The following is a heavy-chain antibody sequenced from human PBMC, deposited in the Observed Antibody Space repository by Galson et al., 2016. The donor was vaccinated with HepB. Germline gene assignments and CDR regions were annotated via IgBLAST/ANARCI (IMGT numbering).Heavy chain of an antibody. CDR3: ARDFYGNYLFED. D-gene: IGHD4-11*01. Sequence: SLRLSCAASGFTFSDNYMSWIRQAPGKGLEWVSYISGSGETIHYADSVKGRFTISRDNAHNSLFLQMISLRAEDTAVYYCARDFYGNYLFEDWGQGTLVTVSS. CDR2: ISGSGETI. J-gene: IGHJ4*02. CDR1: GFTFSDNY. V-gene: IGHV3-11*01.